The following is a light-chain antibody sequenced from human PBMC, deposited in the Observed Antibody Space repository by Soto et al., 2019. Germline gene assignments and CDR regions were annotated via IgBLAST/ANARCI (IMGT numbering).Light chain of an antibody. V-gene: IGKV1-5*03. Sequence: DIQMTQSPSTLSGSVRDIVTITFLASQTISSWLAWYQQKPGKAPKLLIYKASTLKSGVPSRFSGSGSGTEFTLTISSLQPDDFATYYCQHYNSYSEAFGQGSKVDIK. CDR2: KAS. J-gene: IGKJ1*01. CDR1: QTISSW. CDR3: QHYNSYSEA.